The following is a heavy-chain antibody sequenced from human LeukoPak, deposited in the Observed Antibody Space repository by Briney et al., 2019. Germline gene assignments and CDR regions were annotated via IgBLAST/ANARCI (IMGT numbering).Heavy chain of an antibody. CDR2: ISWNSGSI. J-gene: IGHJ5*02. Sequence: GGSLRLSCAASGFTFDDYAMHWVRQAPGKGLEWVSGISWNSGSIGYADSVKGRFTISRDNAKNSLYLQMNSLRAEDTALYYCARVLPYPCSSTSCYKGGRGWFDPWGQGTLVTVSS. CDR3: ARVLPYPCSSTSCYKGGRGWFDP. V-gene: IGHV3-9*01. CDR1: GFTFDDYA. D-gene: IGHD2-2*02.